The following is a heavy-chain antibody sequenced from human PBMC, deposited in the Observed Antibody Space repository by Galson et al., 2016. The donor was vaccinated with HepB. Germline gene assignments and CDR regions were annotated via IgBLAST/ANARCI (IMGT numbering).Heavy chain of an antibody. CDR2: ININSGDT. CDR1: GYTFTGHY. Sequence: SVKVSCKASGYTFTGHYMHWVRQAPGQGLEWVGRININSGDTIYARNFQGWVTMTRDTSISTAYMELKRLRSDDTAVYYCARGDYYYGMDVWGQGTTVTVSS. V-gene: IGHV1-2*04. CDR3: ARGDYYYGMDV. J-gene: IGHJ6*02.